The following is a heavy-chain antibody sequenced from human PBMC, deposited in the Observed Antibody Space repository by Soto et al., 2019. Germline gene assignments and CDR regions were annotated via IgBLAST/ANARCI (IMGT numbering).Heavy chain of an antibody. CDR3: ARHGWGGYSYGTLGY. Sequence: SVKVDCTASGGNFSSCAISWARQAPGQGREWMGGIIPIFGTSNYAQKFQGRVTINADESTSTAYMELSSLRSEDTAVYYCARHGWGGYSYGTLGYWGQGTLVTVSS. D-gene: IGHD5-18*01. CDR1: GGNFSSCA. V-gene: IGHV1-69*13. CDR2: IIPIFGTS. J-gene: IGHJ4*02.